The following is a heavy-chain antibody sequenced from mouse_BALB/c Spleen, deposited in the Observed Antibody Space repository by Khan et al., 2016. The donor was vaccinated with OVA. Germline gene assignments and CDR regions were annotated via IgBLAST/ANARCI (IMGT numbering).Heavy chain of an antibody. CDR3: ARGGGTAPFAY. CDR2: ISDWAYTN. D-gene: IGHD1-2*01. J-gene: IGHJ3*01. Sequence: EVELVESGGGLVQPGGSRKLSCEASGFTFSDYGMAWVRQAPGKGPVWVAFISDWAYTNNYADTVTGRFTISREHAKNTLYLEMSSLRSEDTAIYYCARGGGTAPFAYWGLGTLVTVSA. CDR1: GFTFSDYG. V-gene: IGHV5-15*02.